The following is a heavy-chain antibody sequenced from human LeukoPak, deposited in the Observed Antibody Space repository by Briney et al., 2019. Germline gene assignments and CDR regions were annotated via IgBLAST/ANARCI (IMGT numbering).Heavy chain of an antibody. CDR3: ARVIYSYGSRPFDY. CDR2: INPNSGGT. D-gene: IGHD5-18*01. Sequence: GASVKVSCKASGYTFTGYYMHWVRQAPGQGLEWMGWINPNSGGTNYAQKFQGRVTMTRDTSISTAYMELSRLRSDDTAVYYCARVIYSYGSRPFDYWGQGTLVTVSS. V-gene: IGHV1-2*02. CDR1: GYTFTGYY. J-gene: IGHJ4*02.